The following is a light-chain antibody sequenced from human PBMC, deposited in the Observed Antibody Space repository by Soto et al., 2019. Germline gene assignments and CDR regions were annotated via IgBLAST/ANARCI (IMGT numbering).Light chain of an antibody. CDR1: QSVSSDN. CDR2: GAS. J-gene: IGKJ1*01. CDR3: LQSHYWWT. Sequence: ILLTQYQDKMSLSPGERATVSCISSQSVSSDNCAWFQQKPGQVPRRLLYGASNRATGVSARFSGSGSGTEFTLTFSSLQYEGFPVYYCLQSHYWWTFGQGTMVDIK. V-gene: IGKV3-15*01.